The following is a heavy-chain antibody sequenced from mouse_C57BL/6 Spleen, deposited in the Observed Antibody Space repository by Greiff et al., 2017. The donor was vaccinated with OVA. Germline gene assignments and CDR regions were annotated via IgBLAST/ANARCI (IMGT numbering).Heavy chain of an antibody. CDR1: GYAFSSYW. J-gene: IGHJ4*01. V-gene: IGHV1-80*01. CDR3: ARSGDYSYYYAMDY. D-gene: IGHD1-1*01. Sequence: VQLVESGAELVKPGASVKISCKASGYAFSSYWMNWVKQRPGKGLEWIGQLYPGDGDTNYNGKFKGKATLTADKSSSTAYMQLSSLTSEDSAVYFCARSGDYSYYYAMDYWGQGTSVTVSS. CDR2: LYPGDGDT.